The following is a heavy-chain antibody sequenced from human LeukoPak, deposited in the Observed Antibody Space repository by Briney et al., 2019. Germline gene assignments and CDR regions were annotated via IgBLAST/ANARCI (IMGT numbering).Heavy chain of an antibody. V-gene: IGHV4-59*01. Sequence: SETLSLTCTVSGVSISSYYWIWLRQPPGKGLEYIGYIYSSGGTNYHLSLKSRVPFSVDTSKNQFSLKLSSLTAADTAVYYCARSEDDFWSGYPRALDYWGQGILVTVSS. CDR3: ARSEDDFWSGYPRALDY. CDR1: GVSISSYY. D-gene: IGHD3-3*01. CDR2: IYSSGGT. J-gene: IGHJ4*02.